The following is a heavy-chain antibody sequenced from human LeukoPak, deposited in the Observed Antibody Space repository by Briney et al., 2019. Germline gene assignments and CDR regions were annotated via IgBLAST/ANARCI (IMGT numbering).Heavy chain of an antibody. J-gene: IGHJ3*02. CDR2: ISWYSGNI. CDR3: AKGQQLVLFGAFDT. CDR1: GFTFAVFA. V-gene: IGHV3-9*03. Sequence: PGGSLRLSCAAYGFTFAVFAMHWVRPAAGKGLGWVACISWYSGNIGYADSGKGRFTIARDNAKNSLYLQMNSLRAEDMALYYCAKGQQLVLFGAFDTWGQGTMVTVSS. D-gene: IGHD6-13*01.